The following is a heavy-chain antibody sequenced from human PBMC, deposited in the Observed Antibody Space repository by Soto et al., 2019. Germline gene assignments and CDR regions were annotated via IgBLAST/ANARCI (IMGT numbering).Heavy chain of an antibody. Sequence: QVQLQESGPGLVKPSETLSLTCTVSGGSISSYYWSWIRQPPGKGLEWIGYIYYSGSTNYNPSLKRRVTISVDTSKNQFSLKLSSVTAADTAVYYCARARSIWGQGTMVTVSS. CDR2: IYYSGST. CDR3: ARARSI. CDR1: GGSISSYY. J-gene: IGHJ3*02. V-gene: IGHV4-59*01.